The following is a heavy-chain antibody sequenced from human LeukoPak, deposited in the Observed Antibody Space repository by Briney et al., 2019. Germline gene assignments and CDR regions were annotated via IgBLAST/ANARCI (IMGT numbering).Heavy chain of an antibody. V-gene: IGHV4-30-2*01. CDR2: IYHSGST. CDR1: GGSISSGGYS. CDR3: ARGLGRWLQLRWFDP. D-gene: IGHD5-24*01. J-gene: IGHJ5*02. Sequence: PSETLSLTRAVSGGSISSGGYSWSWIRQPPGKGLEWIGYIYHSGSTYYNPSLKSRVTISVDRSKNQFSLKLSSVTAADTAVYYCARGLGRWLQLRWFDPWGQGTLVTVSS.